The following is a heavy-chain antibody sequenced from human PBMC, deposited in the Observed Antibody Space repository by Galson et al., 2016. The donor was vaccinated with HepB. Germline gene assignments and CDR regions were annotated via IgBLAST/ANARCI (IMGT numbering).Heavy chain of an antibody. Sequence: SLRLSCAASGFSFSSYGMHCGRPPPGKGLEWAALVSSDDTNKFYADSVKGRFTISRDKSKNMLYLQMHSLRPEDTALYYCASDHGGNPGSDYWGQGTLVTVSS. J-gene: IGHJ4*02. CDR1: GFSFSSYG. CDR3: ASDHGGNPGSDY. D-gene: IGHD4-23*01. V-gene: IGHV3-30*03. CDR2: VSSDDTNK.